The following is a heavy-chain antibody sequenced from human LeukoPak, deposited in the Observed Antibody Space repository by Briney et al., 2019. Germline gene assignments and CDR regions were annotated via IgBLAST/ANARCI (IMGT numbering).Heavy chain of an antibody. J-gene: IGHJ4*02. Sequence: GGSLRLSCAASGFTFSGYPIHWVRQAPGKGLEWVSYISSSSSTIYYADSVKGRFTISRDNAKNSLYLQMNSLRAEDTAVYYCARGSTYYDSSGQVPFDYWGQGTLVTVSS. V-gene: IGHV3-48*01. D-gene: IGHD3-22*01. CDR2: ISSSSSTI. CDR3: ARGSTYYDSSGQVPFDY. CDR1: GFTFSGYP.